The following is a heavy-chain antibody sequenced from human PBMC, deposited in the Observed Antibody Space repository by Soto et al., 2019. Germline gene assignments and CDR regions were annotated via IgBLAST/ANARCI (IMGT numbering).Heavy chain of an antibody. CDR3: ARAGYYDSSGYYTYDY. D-gene: IGHD3-22*01. Sequence: SETLSLTCTVSGGSVSSGSYYWSWIRQPPGKGLEWIGYIYYSGSTNYNPSLKSRVTISVDTSKNQFSLKLSSVTAADTAVYYCARAGYYDSSGYYTYDYWGQGTLVTVSS. CDR2: IYYSGST. CDR1: GGSVSSGSYY. J-gene: IGHJ4*02. V-gene: IGHV4-61*01.